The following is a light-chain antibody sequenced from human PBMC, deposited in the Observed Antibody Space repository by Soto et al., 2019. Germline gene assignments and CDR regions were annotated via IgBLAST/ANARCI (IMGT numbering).Light chain of an antibody. CDR2: GAS. CDR3: QQYGRT. J-gene: IGKJ2*01. V-gene: IGKV3-20*01. CDR1: QSVSSSY. Sequence: EIVLTQSPGTLSLSPGERATLSCRASQSVSSSYLAWYQQKPGQAPRLLIYGASSRATGIPDRFSGGGSGTDFTLTISRLEPEDFAVYYCQQYGRTFGQGTKLEIK.